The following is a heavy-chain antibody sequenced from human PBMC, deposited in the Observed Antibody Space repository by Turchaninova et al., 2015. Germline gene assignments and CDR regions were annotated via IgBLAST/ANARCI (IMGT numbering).Heavy chain of an antibody. CDR1: GFTFSSYG. V-gene: IGHV3-33*01. CDR2: IWYDGSNK. D-gene: IGHD4-23*01. Sequence: QVQLVESGGGVVQPGRSLRLSCAASGFTFSSYGVHWFRQAPGKGLEWVAGIWYDGSNKYYADSVKGRFTISRDNSKNTLYLQMNSLRAEDTAVYYCARDPSVGSYYFDYWGQGTLVTVSS. J-gene: IGHJ4*02. CDR3: ARDPSVGSYYFDY.